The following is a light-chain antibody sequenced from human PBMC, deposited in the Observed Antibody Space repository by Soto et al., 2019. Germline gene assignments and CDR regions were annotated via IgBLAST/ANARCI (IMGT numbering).Light chain of an antibody. CDR2: DAS. CDR3: QQYDTLRVT. V-gene: IGKV1-33*01. Sequence: DIQMTQSPSSLSASVGDRVTITCQASQDISNYLNWYQQKPGKAPSLLIYDASNLETGVPSRFSGSGSGTDFTFTISSLQPEDFATYYCQQYDTLRVTFGPGTKVDIK. CDR1: QDISNY. J-gene: IGKJ3*01.